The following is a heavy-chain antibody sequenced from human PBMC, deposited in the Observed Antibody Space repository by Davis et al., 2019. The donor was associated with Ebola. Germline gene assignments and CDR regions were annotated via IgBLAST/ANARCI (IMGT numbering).Heavy chain of an antibody. J-gene: IGHJ4*02. D-gene: IGHD3-3*01. Sequence: GESLKISCKGSGYSFTTYWIGWVRQMPGKGLEWMGRIDPSDSYTNYSPSFQGHVTISADKSISTAYLQWSSLKASDTAMYYCARRDYDFWSGYGYWGQGTLVTVSS. CDR2: IDPSDSYT. V-gene: IGHV5-10-1*01. CDR3: ARRDYDFWSGYGY. CDR1: GYSFTTYW.